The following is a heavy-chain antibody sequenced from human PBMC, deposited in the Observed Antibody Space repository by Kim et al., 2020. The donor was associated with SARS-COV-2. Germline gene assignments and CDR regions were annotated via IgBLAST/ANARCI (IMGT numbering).Heavy chain of an antibody. Sequence: GGSLRLSCAASGFTFSSYWMHWVRQAPGKGLVWVSRINSDGSSTSYADSVKGRFTISRDNAKNTLYLQMNSLRAEDTAVYYCARGVFWSGYSIYYYYYYMDVWGKGTPVTVSS. J-gene: IGHJ6*03. CDR3: ARGVFWSGYSIYYYYYYMDV. CDR1: GFTFSSYW. D-gene: IGHD3-3*01. CDR2: INSDGSST. V-gene: IGHV3-74*01.